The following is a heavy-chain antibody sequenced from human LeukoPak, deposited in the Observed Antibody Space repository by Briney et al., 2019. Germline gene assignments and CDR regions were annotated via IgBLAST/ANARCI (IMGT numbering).Heavy chain of an antibody. D-gene: IGHD3-22*01. CDR3: ARVIGDSSGYYYVSDY. CDR2: ISGSGGST. V-gene: IGHV3-23*01. Sequence: GGSLRLSCAASGFTFRSYAMSWVRQAPGKGLEWVSAISGSGGSTYYADSVKGRFTISRDNSKNTLYLQMNSLRAEDTAVYYCARVIGDSSGYYYVSDYWGQGTLVTVSS. CDR1: GFTFRSYA. J-gene: IGHJ4*02.